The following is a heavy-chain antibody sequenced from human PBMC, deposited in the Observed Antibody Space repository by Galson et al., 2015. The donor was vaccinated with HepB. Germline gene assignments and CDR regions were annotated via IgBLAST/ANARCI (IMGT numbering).Heavy chain of an antibody. D-gene: IGHD1-26*01. V-gene: IGHV3-21*01. Sequence: SLRLSCAASGFTFSSYSMNWVRQAPGKGLEWVSSISSSSSYIYYADSVKGRFTISRDNAKNSLYLQMNSLRAEDTAVYYCARDWISGSYGTFDPWGQGTLVTVSS. CDR3: ARDWISGSYGTFDP. CDR1: GFTFSSYS. CDR2: ISSSSSYI. J-gene: IGHJ5*02.